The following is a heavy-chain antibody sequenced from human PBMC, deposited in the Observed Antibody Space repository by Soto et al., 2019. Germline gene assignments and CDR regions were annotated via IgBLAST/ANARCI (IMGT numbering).Heavy chain of an antibody. D-gene: IGHD3-10*01. V-gene: IGHV4-61*01. J-gene: IGHJ5*02. CDR1: GGSVSSGSYY. CDR2: IYYSGST. CDR3: ARAGGFNWFDP. Sequence: SETLSLTCTVSGGSVSSGSYYWSWIRQPPGKGLEWIGYIYYSGSTNYNPSLKSRVTISVDTSKNQFSLKLSSVTAADTALYYCARAGGFNWFDPWGQGTLVTVSS.